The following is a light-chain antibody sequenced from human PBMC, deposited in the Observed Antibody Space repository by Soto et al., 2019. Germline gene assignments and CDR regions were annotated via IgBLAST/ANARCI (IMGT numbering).Light chain of an antibody. CDR3: QHYNNWPAWT. V-gene: IGKV3-15*01. J-gene: IGKJ1*01. Sequence: EIVMTQSPATLSVSPGERATLSCRASQSVSSNLACYQQKPGQAPRLLIYGASSRATGIPARFSGSGSGTEFTLTISSLHYEDFAVYYCQHYNNWPAWTFGQGTKVESK. CDR2: GAS. CDR1: QSVSSN.